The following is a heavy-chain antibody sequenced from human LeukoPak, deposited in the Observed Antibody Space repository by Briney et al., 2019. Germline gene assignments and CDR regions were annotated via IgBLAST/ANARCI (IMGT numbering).Heavy chain of an antibody. V-gene: IGHV4-39*01. CDR2: IYYSGST. J-gene: IGHJ4*02. CDR3: ARRRYSSSWGVDY. D-gene: IGHD6-13*01. Sequence: SETLSLTCTVSGGSISSSSYYWGWIRPPPGKGLEWIGSIYYSGSTYYNPSLESRVTISVDTSKNQFSLKLSSVTAADTAVYYCARRRYSSSWGVDYWGQGTLVTVSS. CDR1: GGSISSSSYY.